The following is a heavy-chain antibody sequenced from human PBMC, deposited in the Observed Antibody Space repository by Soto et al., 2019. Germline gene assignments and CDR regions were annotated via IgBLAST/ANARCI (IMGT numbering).Heavy chain of an antibody. J-gene: IGHJ4*02. CDR3: ARAITGTTAFDY. CDR2: ISGSGGST. Sequence: QPGGSLRLSCAASGFTFSSYAMSWVRQAPGKGLEWVSAISGSGGSTYYADSVKGRFTISRDNSKNTLYLQMNSLRAEDTAVYYCARAITGTTAFDYWGQGTLVTVSS. D-gene: IGHD1-20*01. CDR1: GFTFSSYA. V-gene: IGHV3-23*01.